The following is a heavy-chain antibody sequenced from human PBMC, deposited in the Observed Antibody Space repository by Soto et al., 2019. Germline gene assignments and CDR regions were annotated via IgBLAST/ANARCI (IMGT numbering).Heavy chain of an antibody. CDR1: GFTFSSYS. J-gene: IGHJ4*02. V-gene: IGHV3-21*01. D-gene: IGHD3-16*01. Sequence: GGSLRLSCAASGFTFSSYSMNWVRQAPGKGLEWVSSISSSSSYIYYADSVKGRFTISRDNAKNSLYLQMNSLRAEDTAVYYCAREDYDYGGNPLAYWGQGTLVTVYS. CDR2: ISSSSSYI. CDR3: AREDYDYGGNPLAY.